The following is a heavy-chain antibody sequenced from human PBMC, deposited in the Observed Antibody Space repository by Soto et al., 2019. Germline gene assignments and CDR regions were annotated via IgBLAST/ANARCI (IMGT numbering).Heavy chain of an antibody. Sequence: QVQLQESGPGLVKPSGTLSLTCAVSGGSISSSNWWSWVRQPPGKGLEWIGEIYHSGSTNYNPTLQSRVTISVDKSKNQFSLKLSSVTAADTAVYYCASVRKGYYYDTDAFDIWGQGTMVTVSS. CDR2: IYHSGST. CDR3: ASVRKGYYYDTDAFDI. D-gene: IGHD3-22*01. J-gene: IGHJ3*02. V-gene: IGHV4-4*02. CDR1: GGSISSSNW.